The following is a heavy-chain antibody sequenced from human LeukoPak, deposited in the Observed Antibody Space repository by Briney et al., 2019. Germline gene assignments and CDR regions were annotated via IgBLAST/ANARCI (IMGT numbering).Heavy chain of an antibody. CDR3: AVSSSWHSEYFQH. D-gene: IGHD6-13*01. CDR2: IYSGGST. CDR1: GFTVSSNY. V-gene: IGHV3-53*01. Sequence: QPGGSLRLSCAASGFTVSSNYMSWVRQAPGKGLEWVSVIYSGGSTYYADSVKGRFTISRDNSKNTLYLQMNSLRAEDTAMYYCAVSSSWHSEYFQHWGQGTLVTVSS. J-gene: IGHJ1*01.